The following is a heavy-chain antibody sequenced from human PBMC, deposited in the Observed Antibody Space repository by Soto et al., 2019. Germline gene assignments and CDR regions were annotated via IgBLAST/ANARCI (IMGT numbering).Heavy chain of an antibody. CDR1: GFTFSSYG. CDR2: IWYDGSNK. CDR3: ARRGTHNWNDAYYGMDV. D-gene: IGHD1-1*01. Sequence: QVQLVESGGGVVQPGRSLRLSCAASGFTFSSYGMHWVRQAPGKGLEWVAVIWYDGSNKYYADSVKGRFTISRDNSKNTLYLQMNSLRAEDTAVYYCARRGTHNWNDAYYGMDVWGQGTTVTVSS. V-gene: IGHV3-33*01. J-gene: IGHJ6*02.